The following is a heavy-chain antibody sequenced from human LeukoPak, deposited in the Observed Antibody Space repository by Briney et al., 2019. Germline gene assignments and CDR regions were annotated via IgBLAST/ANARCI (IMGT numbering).Heavy chain of an antibody. CDR2: IIPIFGTA. V-gene: IGHV1-69*13. CDR1: GGTFSIYA. CDR3: ARSFGYCSSTSCYSMDV. J-gene: IGHJ6*03. D-gene: IGHD2-2*01. Sequence: SVKVSCKASGGTFSIYAISWVRHAPGQGLEWMGGIIPIFGTANYAQKFQGRVTITADESTSTAYMELSSLRSEDTAVYYCARSFGYCSSTSCYSMDVWGKGTTVTVSS.